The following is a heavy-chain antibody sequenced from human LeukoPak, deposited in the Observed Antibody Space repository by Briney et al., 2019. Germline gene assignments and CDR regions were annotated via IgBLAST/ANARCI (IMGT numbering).Heavy chain of an antibody. V-gene: IGHV3-30*02. J-gene: IGHJ6*03. CDR1: GFTFSTYG. Sequence: PGGSLRLSCAAPGFTFSTYGIHWVRQAPGKGLEWVAFIRYDGTNKWYANSVKGRFTISRDNSKNMLYLQMNSLRAEDTAVYHCAKGRDYGDYPSAYYYYMDVWGKGTTVTVSS. CDR3: AKGRDYGDYPSAYYYYMDV. D-gene: IGHD4-17*01. CDR2: IRYDGTNK.